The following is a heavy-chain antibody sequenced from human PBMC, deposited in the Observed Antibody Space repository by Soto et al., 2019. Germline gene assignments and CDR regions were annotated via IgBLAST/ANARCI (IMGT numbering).Heavy chain of an antibody. J-gene: IGHJ6*02. V-gene: IGHV3-53*01. CDR3: AREAPMDV. Sequence: PGGSLRLSCAASGFTVISKYMSWVRQAPGKGLEWVSVLWSAGNTYYADSVRGRFTISRDNSKNTLFLEMSSLTADDTAVYYCAREAPMDVWGQGTTVTVSS. CDR2: LWSAGNT. CDR1: GFTVISKY.